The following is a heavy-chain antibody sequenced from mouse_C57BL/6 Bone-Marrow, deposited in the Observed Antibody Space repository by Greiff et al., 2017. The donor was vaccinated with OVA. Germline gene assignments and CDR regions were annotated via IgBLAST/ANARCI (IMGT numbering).Heavy chain of an antibody. J-gene: IGHJ2*01. CDR3: AREGELFYYFDY. CDR1: GYTFTDYY. V-gene: IGHV1-26*01. Sequence: EVPLQQSGPELVKPGASVKISCKASGYTFTDYYMNWVKQSHGKSLEWIGDINPNNGGTSYNQKFKGKATLTVDKSSSTAYMELRSLTSDDSAVYYCAREGELFYYFDYWGQGTTLTVSS. CDR2: INPNNGGT.